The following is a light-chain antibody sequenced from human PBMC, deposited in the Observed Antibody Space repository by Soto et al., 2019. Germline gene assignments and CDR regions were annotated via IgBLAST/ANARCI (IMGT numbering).Light chain of an antibody. CDR1: SSDVGGYNY. J-gene: IGLJ3*02. CDR3: SSYTSSSTPRV. Sequence: QSALTQPASVSGSPGQSITISCTGSSSDVGGYNYVSWYQQHPGKAPKLMIYEVSHRPSGVSDRFSASKSGNTASLTISGLQAEDEAHYYCSSYTSSSTPRVFRRGTKLTVL. V-gene: IGLV2-14*01. CDR2: EVS.